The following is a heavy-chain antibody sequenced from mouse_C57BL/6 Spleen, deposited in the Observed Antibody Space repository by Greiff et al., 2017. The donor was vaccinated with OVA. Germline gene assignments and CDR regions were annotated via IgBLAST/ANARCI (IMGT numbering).Heavy chain of an antibody. J-gene: IGHJ2*01. D-gene: IGHD1-1*01. V-gene: IGHV1-26*01. CDR1: GYTFTDYY. Sequence: EVQLQQSGPELVKPGASVKISCKASGYTFTDYYMNWVKQSHGKSLEWIGDINPNNGGTSYNQKFKGKATLTVDKSSSTAYMELRSLTSEDSAVYYCARGYYGSSYHDYWGQGTTLTVSS. CDR3: ARGYYGSSYHDY. CDR2: INPNNGGT.